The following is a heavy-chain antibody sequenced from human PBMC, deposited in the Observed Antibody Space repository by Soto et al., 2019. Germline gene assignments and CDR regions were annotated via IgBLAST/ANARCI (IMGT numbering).Heavy chain of an antibody. V-gene: IGHV3-23*01. Sequence: EVQLLESGGDVVRPGGSLRLSCAASGFTFSSYAMGWVRQSPGKGLEWVAGVSRIGTDTFYADSVRGRFSISRDNSRDTVDLYMNALRGDDTAVYFCVKYTVTEDLGESWGQGTLVSVSS. CDR2: VSRIGTDT. CDR3: VKYTVTEDLGES. D-gene: IGHD3-16*01. CDR1: GFTFSSYA. J-gene: IGHJ5*02.